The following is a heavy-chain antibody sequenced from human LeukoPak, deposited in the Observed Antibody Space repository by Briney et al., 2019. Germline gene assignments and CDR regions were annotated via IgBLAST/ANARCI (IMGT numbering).Heavy chain of an antibody. D-gene: IGHD5-12*01. CDR1: GGSISSGGYS. CDR2: IYHSGST. CDR3: ARTGYFTSGYDYGRRWFDP. V-gene: IGHV4-30-2*05. J-gene: IGHJ5*02. Sequence: PSETLSLTCAVSGGSISSGGYSWSWIRQPPGKGLEWIGYIYHSGSTYYNPSLKSRVTISVDTSKDQFSLKLSSMTAADTAVYYCARTGYFTSGYDYGRRWFDPWGQGALVTDSS.